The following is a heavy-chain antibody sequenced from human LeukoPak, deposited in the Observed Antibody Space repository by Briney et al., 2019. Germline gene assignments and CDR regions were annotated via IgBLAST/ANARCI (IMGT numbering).Heavy chain of an antibody. V-gene: IGHV1-69*13. Sequence: SLKVSCKAFGYTFTSYAISWVRQAPGQGLEWMGGIIPIFGTANYAQKFQGRVTITADESTSTAYMELSSLRSEDTAVYYCARDGEVLEMATIHPRGFDYWGQGTLVTVSS. CDR2: IIPIFGTA. CDR3: ARDGEVLEMATIHPRGFDY. CDR1: GYTFTSYA. D-gene: IGHD5-24*01. J-gene: IGHJ4*02.